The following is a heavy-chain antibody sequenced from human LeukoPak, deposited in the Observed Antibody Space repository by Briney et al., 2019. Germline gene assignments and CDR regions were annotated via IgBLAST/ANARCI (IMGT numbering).Heavy chain of an antibody. CDR3: ATDHGSGSWNYYAKTFDI. Sequence: AASVKVSCKASGGTFSSYAISWVRQAPGQGLEWMGGIIPIFGTANYAQKFQGRVTITADESTSTAYMELSSLRSEDTAVYYCATDHGSGSWNYYAKTFDIWGRGTMVTVSS. D-gene: IGHD3-10*01. CDR2: IIPIFGTA. CDR1: GGTFSSYA. V-gene: IGHV1-69*13. J-gene: IGHJ3*02.